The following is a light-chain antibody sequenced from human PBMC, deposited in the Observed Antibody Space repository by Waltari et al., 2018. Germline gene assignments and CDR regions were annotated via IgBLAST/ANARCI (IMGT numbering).Light chain of an antibody. CDR3: QVWDSSIYMV. J-gene: IGLJ2*01. CDR1: NLANKY. CDR2: QDR. V-gene: IGLV3-1*01. Sequence: SYEVTQSPSMSVSPGQTARITCSGNNLANKYVCWYQQKPGQSPVLVIYQDRKRPSGSPERFSGSNSGDTATRTISETQSMDEGDYFCQVWDSSIYMVFGGGTKLTVL.